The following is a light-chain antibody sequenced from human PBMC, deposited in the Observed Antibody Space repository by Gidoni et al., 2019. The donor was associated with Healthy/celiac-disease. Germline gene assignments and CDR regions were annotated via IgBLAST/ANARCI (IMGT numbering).Light chain of an antibody. CDR1: QSVLYSSNNKNN. CDR2: WAS. Sequence: DIVMTQSPDSLAVSLGERATINCKSSQSVLYSSNNKNNLAWYKQKPGQPPKLLISWASTRESGVPDRFSGSGSGTDFTLTISSLQAEDVAVYYCQQWYSAPYTFGQGTRLEIK. J-gene: IGKJ2*01. V-gene: IGKV4-1*01. CDR3: QQWYSAPYT.